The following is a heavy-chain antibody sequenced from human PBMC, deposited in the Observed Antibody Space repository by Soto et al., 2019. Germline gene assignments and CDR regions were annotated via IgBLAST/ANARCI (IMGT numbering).Heavy chain of an antibody. CDR3: AKDVLLWFGELFGESDY. D-gene: IGHD3-10*01. J-gene: IGHJ4*02. Sequence: GGSLRLSCAASGFTFSSYAMSWVRQAPGRGLEWVSAISGSGGSTYYADSVKGRFTISRDNSKNTLYLQMNSLRAEDTAVYYCAKDVLLWFGELFGESDYWGQGTLVTVSS. CDR2: ISGSGGST. CDR1: GFTFSSYA. V-gene: IGHV3-23*01.